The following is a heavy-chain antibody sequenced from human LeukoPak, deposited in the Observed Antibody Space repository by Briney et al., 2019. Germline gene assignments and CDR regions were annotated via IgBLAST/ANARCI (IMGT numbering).Heavy chain of an antibody. CDR2: IKEDESEK. D-gene: IGHD3-10*01. Sequence: GGSLRLSCAAPGFTFSTYWMSWVRQAPGKGLEWVANIKEDESEKYYVDSVKGRFTISRDNAQNSLNLQMNSLRPEDTAMYYCARVRTTGSYYGMDVWGQGTTVTVSS. J-gene: IGHJ6*02. CDR1: GFTFSTYW. CDR3: ARVRTTGSYYGMDV. V-gene: IGHV3-7*01.